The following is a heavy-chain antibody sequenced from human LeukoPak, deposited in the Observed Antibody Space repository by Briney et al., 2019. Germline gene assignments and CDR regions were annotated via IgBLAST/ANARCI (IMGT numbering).Heavy chain of an antibody. CDR2: IWYDGSNK. J-gene: IGHJ3*02. CDR1: GFTFSSYG. V-gene: IGHV3-33*01. Sequence: GRSLRLSCAASGFTFSSYGMHWVRQAPGKGLEWVAVIWYDGSNKYYADSVKGRFTISRDNSKNTLYLQMNSLRAEDTAVYYCARGGAATDAFDTWGQGTVVTVSS. CDR3: ARGGAATDAFDT. D-gene: IGHD2-15*01.